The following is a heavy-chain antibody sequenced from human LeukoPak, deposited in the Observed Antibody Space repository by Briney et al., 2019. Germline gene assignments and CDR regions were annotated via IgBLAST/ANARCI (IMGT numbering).Heavy chain of an antibody. J-gene: IGHJ4*02. V-gene: IGHV3-33*08. Sequence: GVLRLSCAASGFAFSSYGMHWVRQAPGKGLEWVAVIWYDGSNKYYADSVKGRFTISRDNSKNTLYLQMNSLRAEDTAVYYCARDNRGGYSYGRFDYWGQGTLVTVSS. CDR1: GFAFSSYG. CDR2: IWYDGSNK. CDR3: ARDNRGGYSYGRFDY. D-gene: IGHD5-18*01.